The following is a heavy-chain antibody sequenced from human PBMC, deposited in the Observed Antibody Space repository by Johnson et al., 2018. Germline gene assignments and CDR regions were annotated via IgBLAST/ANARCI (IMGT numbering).Heavy chain of an antibody. D-gene: IGHD3-16*01. CDR3: ARGKYNDPIDI. Sequence: QVQLVESGGGLVKPGGSLRLSCEASRFTFSDYYMSWIRQAPGKGLEWLSYISSSGTMKYYVDSVKGRFTISRDNAKKSLYLQMSSLGVEDTALYYSARGKYNDPIDIWGQGTMVTVSS. CDR1: RFTFSDYY. CDR2: ISSSGTMK. J-gene: IGHJ3*02. V-gene: IGHV3-11*04.